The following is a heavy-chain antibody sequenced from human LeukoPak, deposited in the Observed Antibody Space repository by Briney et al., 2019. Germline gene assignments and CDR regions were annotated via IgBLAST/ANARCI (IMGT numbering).Heavy chain of an antibody. Sequence: SDTLSLTCTVSGGSISSYYWSWIRQPPGKGLEWIGYIYYSGSTNYNPSLKSRVTISVDTSKNQFSLKLSPVTAADTAVYYCACQTNDAFDIWGQGTMVTVSS. J-gene: IGHJ3*02. CDR2: IYYSGST. CDR1: GGSISSYY. CDR3: ACQTNDAFDI. V-gene: IGHV4-59*08.